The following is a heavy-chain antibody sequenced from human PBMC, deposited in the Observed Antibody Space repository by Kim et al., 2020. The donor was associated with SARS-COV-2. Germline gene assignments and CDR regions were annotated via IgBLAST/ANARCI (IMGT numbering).Heavy chain of an antibody. CDR1: GGSISSYY. J-gene: IGHJ5*02. CDR2: IYYSGST. CDR3: ARGLEGEQQLVFWFDP. D-gene: IGHD6-13*01. V-gene: IGHV4-59*13. Sequence: SETLSLTCTVSGGSISSYYWSWIRQPPGKGLEWIGYIYYSGSTNYNPSLKSRVTISVDTSKNQFSLKLSSVTAADTAVYYCARGLEGEQQLVFWFDPWGQGTLVTVSS.